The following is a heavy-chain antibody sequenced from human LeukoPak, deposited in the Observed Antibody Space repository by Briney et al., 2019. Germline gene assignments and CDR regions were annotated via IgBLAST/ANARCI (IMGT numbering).Heavy chain of an antibody. V-gene: IGHV5-51*01. CDR2: IYPGDSDT. D-gene: IGHD3-22*01. CDR1: GYRFTNYW. Sequence: GESLKISCKGSGYRFTNYWIGWVRQMPGKGLEWMGIIYPGDSDTRYSPSFQGQVTISADKSISTAYLQWSSLKASDTAMYYCARHYYDSIAYYPLDYWGQGTLVTVSS. CDR3: ARHYYDSIAYYPLDY. J-gene: IGHJ4*02.